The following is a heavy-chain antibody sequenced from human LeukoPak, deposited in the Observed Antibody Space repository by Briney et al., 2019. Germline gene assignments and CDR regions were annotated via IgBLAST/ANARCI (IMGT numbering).Heavy chain of an antibody. CDR3: ARDVYRSFDY. J-gene: IGHJ4*02. D-gene: IGHD5/OR15-5a*01. Sequence: GGSLRLFCVACGFTLSSCWLNWLRQAPGEGVKWVTNINPDGSEKYYVDSVKGRFTISRDNAQNSLYLQMNNLRAEDAAVYYCARDVYRSFDYWGQGTLVTVSS. CDR1: GFTLSSCW. V-gene: IGHV3-7*01. CDR2: INPDGSEK.